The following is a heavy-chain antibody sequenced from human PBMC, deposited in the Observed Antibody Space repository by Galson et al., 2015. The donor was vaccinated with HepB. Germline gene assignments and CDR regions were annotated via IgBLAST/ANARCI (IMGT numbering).Heavy chain of an antibody. CDR1: GFTFSSYA. J-gene: IGHJ4*02. CDR2: ISYDGSNK. CDR3: ARDVSYSSSSLFDY. D-gene: IGHD6-6*01. Sequence: SLRLSCAASGFTFSSYAMHWVRQAPGKGLEWVAVISYDGSNKYYADSVKGRFTISRDNSKNTLYLQMNSLRAEDTAVYYCARDVSYSSSSLFDYWGQGTLVTVSS. V-gene: IGHV3-30-3*01.